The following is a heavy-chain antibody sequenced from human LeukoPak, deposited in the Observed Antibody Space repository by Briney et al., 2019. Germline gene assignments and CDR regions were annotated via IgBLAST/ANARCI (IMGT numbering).Heavy chain of an antibody. CDR3: TRGVIGLRGFDY. CDR1: GFTFGDYA. J-gene: IGHJ4*02. CDR2: IRTRAYGGTT. Sequence: GGSLRLSCTTSGFTFGDYAISWVRQAPGKGLEWVGFIRTRAYGGTTENAASVKGRFTISRDDSKNIAYLQMNSLKTEDTAVYYCTRGVIGLRGFDYWGQGTLVTVSS. V-gene: IGHV3-49*04. D-gene: IGHD2-8*01.